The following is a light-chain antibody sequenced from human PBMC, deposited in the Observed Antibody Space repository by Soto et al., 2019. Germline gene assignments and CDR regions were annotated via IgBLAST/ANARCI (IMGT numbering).Light chain of an antibody. CDR2: EVT. J-gene: IGLJ3*02. CDR1: SSDVGGYNY. CDR3: GSHAGSNSWV. V-gene: IGLV2-8*01. Sequence: QPVLTQPPSASGSPGQSVTISCTGTSSDVGGYNYVSWYQQHPGKAPKLIIYEVTKRPSGVPARFSGSKSGNTASLTLSGLQPEDEADYYCGSHAGSNSWVFGGGTKLTVL.